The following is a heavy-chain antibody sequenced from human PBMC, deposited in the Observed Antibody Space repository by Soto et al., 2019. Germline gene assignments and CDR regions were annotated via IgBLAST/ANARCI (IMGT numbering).Heavy chain of an antibody. V-gene: IGHV3-73*01. D-gene: IGHD6-13*01. CDR2: IRSKANNYAT. CDR1: GFSFSGSP. CDR3: TAADVGPGWFDP. Sequence: EVQLVESGGGLVQPGGSLKLSCAASGFSFSGSPMYWVRQASGKGLEWVGRIRSKANNYATAYAASVKGRFTISRDDSKKTAYLQMNSLKTEDTAVYYCTAADVGPGWFDPLGQGTLVTVSS. J-gene: IGHJ5*02.